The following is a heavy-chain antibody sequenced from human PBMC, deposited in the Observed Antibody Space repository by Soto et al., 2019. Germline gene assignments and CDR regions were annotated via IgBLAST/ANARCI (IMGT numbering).Heavy chain of an antibody. J-gene: IGHJ6*02. D-gene: IGHD3-3*01. V-gene: IGHV3-30-3*01. CDR1: GFTFSSYA. CDR2: ISYDGSNK. Sequence: PGGSLRLSCAASGFTFSSYAMHWVRQAPGKGLEWVAVISYDGSNKYYADSVKGRFTISRDNSKNTLYLQMNSLRAEDTAVYYCARDRRSLEDFWSGYYYYYYYGMDVWGQGTTVTVSS. CDR3: ARDRRSLEDFWSGYYYYYYYGMDV.